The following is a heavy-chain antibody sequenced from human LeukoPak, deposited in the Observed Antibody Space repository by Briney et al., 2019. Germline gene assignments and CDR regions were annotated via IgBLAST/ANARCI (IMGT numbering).Heavy chain of an antibody. CDR1: GYSFNTCW. CDR2: IYPGDSDT. D-gene: IGHD1-26*01. J-gene: IGHJ4*02. V-gene: IGHV5-51*01. Sequence: GESLKISCKGSGYSFNTCWIAWVRQMPGKGLEWMGIIYPGDSDTRYSPSFQGQVTISADKSISTAYLQWSSLKASDTAIYYCARRDTRGLVGGLDYWGQGTLVTVSS. CDR3: ARRDTRGLVGGLDY.